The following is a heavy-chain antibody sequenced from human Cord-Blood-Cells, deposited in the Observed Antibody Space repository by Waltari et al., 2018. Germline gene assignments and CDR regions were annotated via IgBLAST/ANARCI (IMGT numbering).Heavy chain of an antibody. CDR1: GYTFTGYY. CDR3: ARGSKISRAARRYYFDY. V-gene: IGHV1-2*02. D-gene: IGHD6-6*01. J-gene: IGHJ4*02. Sequence: QVQLVQSGAELKKPGSSVKVSCKASGYTFTGYYMHWVRQAPGQGIEWMGWINPNSGGTTYAQKFQGRVTMTRDTSISTAYMELSRLRSGDTAVYYYARGSKISRAARRYYFDYWGQGTLGTVSS. CDR2: INPNSGGT.